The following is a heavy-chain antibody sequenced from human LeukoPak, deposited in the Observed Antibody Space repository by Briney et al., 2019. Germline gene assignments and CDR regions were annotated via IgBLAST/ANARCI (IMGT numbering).Heavy chain of an antibody. Sequence: GRSLRLSCAASGFTFDDYAMHWVRQAPGKGLEWVSGIRWNSGSIGYADSVKGRFTISRDNAKNSLYLQMNSLRAEDTALYYCAKSAPRWGVYYYYGMDVWGQGTTVTVSS. J-gene: IGHJ6*02. V-gene: IGHV3-9*01. CDR1: GFTFDDYA. CDR2: IRWNSGSI. D-gene: IGHD3-16*01. CDR3: AKSAPRWGVYYYYGMDV.